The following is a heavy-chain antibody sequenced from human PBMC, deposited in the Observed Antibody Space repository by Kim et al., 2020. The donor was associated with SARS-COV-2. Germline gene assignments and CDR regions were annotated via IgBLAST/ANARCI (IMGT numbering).Heavy chain of an antibody. CDR1: GYSFTSYW. CDR2: IYPGDSDT. Sequence: GESLKISCKGSGYSFTSYWIGWVRQMPGKGLEWMGIIYPGDSDTRYSPSFQGQVTISADKSISTAYLQWSSLKASDTAMYYCARDSSSSVNYYYGMDVWGQGTTVTVSS. D-gene: IGHD6-6*01. CDR3: ARDSSSSVNYYYGMDV. J-gene: IGHJ6*02. V-gene: IGHV5-51*01.